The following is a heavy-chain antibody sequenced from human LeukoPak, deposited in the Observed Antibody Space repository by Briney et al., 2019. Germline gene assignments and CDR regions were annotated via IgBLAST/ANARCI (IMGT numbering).Heavy chain of an antibody. Sequence: GGSLRPSCAASGFTFSSYGMHWVRQAPGKGLEWVAFIRYDGSNKYYAGSVKGRFTISRDNSKNTLYLQMNSLRAEDTAVYYCAKDQPDYYDSTGYQSLDYWGQGTLVTVSS. D-gene: IGHD3-22*01. CDR2: IRYDGSNK. CDR1: GFTFSSYG. CDR3: AKDQPDYYDSTGYQSLDY. J-gene: IGHJ4*02. V-gene: IGHV3-30*02.